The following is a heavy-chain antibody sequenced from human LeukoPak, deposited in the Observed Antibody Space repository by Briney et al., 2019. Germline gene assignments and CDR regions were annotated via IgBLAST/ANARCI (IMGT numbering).Heavy chain of an antibody. CDR2: IETRGSS. CDR1: GGSISRYS. J-gene: IGHJ3*02. Sequence: SETLALTCTGSGGSISRYSWRWVRQAAGKRLEGIGRIETRGSSNYNPFLKSRVTMSLDTSKNHLSLQLRSVTAADTAVYYCARAQKQVALDAFDIWGQGTMVTVSS. V-gene: IGHV4-4*07. CDR3: ARAQKQVALDAFDI.